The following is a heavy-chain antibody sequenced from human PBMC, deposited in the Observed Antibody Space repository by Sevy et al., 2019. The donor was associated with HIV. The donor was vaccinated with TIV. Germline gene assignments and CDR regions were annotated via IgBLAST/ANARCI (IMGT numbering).Heavy chain of an antibody. CDR2: ISRTGGNT. J-gene: IGHJ1*01. CDR1: GFTFGGYM. CDR3: VKEGRDDFNPYLDF. D-gene: IGHD3-10*01. V-gene: IGHV3-23*01. Sequence: GVSLRLSCAGSGFTFGGYMMNWVRQAPGRGLEWMSRISRTGGNTEYGDSAKGRFTISRDNSKNTLYLQMKDLRVEDTALYYCVKEGRDDFNPYLDFWGQGILVTVSS.